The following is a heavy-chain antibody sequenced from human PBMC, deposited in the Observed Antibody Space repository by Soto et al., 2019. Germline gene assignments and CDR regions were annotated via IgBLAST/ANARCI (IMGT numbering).Heavy chain of an antibody. CDR1: GFTFSSYG. CDR3: AKEIEVTTVTTAGNWVDY. V-gene: IGHV3-30*18. J-gene: IGHJ4*02. CDR2: ISYDGSNK. D-gene: IGHD4-17*01. Sequence: QVQLVESGGGVVQPGRSLRLSCAASGFTFSSYGMHWVRQAPGKGLEWVAVISYDGSNKYYADSVKGRFTISRDNSKNTLYLQMNSLRAEDTAVYYCAKEIEVTTVTTAGNWVDYCGQGTLVTVSS.